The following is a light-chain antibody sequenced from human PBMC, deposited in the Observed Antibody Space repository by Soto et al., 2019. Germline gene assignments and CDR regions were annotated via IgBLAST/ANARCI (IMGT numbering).Light chain of an antibody. CDR2: GVS. CDR3: SSYAGSTIRV. CDR1: SSDVGGYNY. J-gene: IGLJ1*01. V-gene: IGLV2-8*01. Sequence: QSVLTQPPSASGSPGQSVTISCTGTSSDVGGYNYVSWYQQHPGKAPKLMIYGVSKRPSGVPDRFSGSKSGNTASLTVSGLQAEDEADYYCSSYAGSTIRVFGTGTKVTVL.